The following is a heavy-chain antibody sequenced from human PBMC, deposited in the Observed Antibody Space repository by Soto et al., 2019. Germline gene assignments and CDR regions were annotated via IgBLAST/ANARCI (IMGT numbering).Heavy chain of an antibody. CDR3: ATWGYDSSGYYFEYYYGMDV. Sequence: PSETLSLTCTVSGGSINSSDYFWTWVRQSPGKGLEWMGYIFYTGTTYSTPSLKSRLIMSIDTSKNQFSLKLSSVTAADTAVYYCATWGYDSSGYYFEYYYGMDVWGQGTTVTVSS. J-gene: IGHJ6*02. CDR2: IFYTGTT. CDR1: GGSINSSDYF. V-gene: IGHV4-30-4*01. D-gene: IGHD3-22*01.